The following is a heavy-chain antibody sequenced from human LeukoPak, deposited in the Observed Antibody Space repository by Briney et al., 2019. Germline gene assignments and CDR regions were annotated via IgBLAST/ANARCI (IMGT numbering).Heavy chain of an antibody. CDR2: ISGDGGST. CDR3: AKPNRMIVVVDGQYYFDY. J-gene: IGHJ4*02. D-gene: IGHD3-22*01. Sequence: GGSLRLSCAASGFTFDDYAMHWVRHAPGKGLEWVSRISGDGGSTYYADSVKGRFTISRDNSKNSLYLQMNSLRTEDTALYYCAKPNRMIVVVDGQYYFDYWGQGTLVTVSS. CDR1: GFTFDDYA. V-gene: IGHV3-43*02.